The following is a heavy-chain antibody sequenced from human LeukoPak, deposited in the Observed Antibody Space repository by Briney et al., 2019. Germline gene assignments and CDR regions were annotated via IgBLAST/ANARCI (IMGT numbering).Heavy chain of an antibody. V-gene: IGHV1-8*01. CDR3: ARGFPGYSSSEDWFDP. CDR1: GYTFTSYD. Sequence: ASVKVSCKASGYTFTSYDINWVRQATGQGIEWMGWMSPNSGNTGYAQKFQGRVTMTRNTSISTAYMELSSLRSEDTAVYYCARGFPGYSSSEDWFDPWGQGTLVTVSS. CDR2: MSPNSGNT. D-gene: IGHD6-6*01. J-gene: IGHJ5*02.